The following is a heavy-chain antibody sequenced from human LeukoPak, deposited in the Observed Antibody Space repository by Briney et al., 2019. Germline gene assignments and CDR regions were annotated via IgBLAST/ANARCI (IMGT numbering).Heavy chain of an antibody. V-gene: IGHV3-23*01. Sequence: GGSLRLSCAASRFTFSSYAMSWVRRAPGKGLEWVSGISGSGGSTSYADSVKGRFTISRDNSKNTLYMQMNSLRVEDTAVYYCAKVRGSSWPDDFDYWGQGTLVTISS. J-gene: IGHJ4*02. CDR1: RFTFSSYA. CDR3: AKVRGSSWPDDFDY. D-gene: IGHD6-13*01. CDR2: ISGSGGST.